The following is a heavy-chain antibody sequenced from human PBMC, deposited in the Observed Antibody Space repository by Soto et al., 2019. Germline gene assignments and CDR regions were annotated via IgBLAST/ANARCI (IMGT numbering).Heavy chain of an antibody. CDR2: IYSGGST. V-gene: IGHV3-53*01. D-gene: IGHD2-8*01. J-gene: IGHJ3*02. Sequence: PGGSLRLSFAASGFTVSINYMSWVCQAPGKGLEWVSVIYSGGSTYHADSVKGRFTISRDNSKNTLYLQMNSLRAEDTAVYYCARDRSHYCTNGVCYTRDHDAFDIWGQGT. CDR3: ARDRSHYCTNGVCYTRDHDAFDI. CDR1: GFTVSINY.